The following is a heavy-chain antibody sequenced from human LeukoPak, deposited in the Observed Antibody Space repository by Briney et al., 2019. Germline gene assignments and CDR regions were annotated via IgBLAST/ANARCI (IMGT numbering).Heavy chain of an antibody. D-gene: IGHD6-13*01. CDR1: GYTFTGYY. CDR3: ARSVAAAGPMGAFDI. J-gene: IGHJ3*02. Sequence: RASVKVSCKASGYTFTGYYMHWVRQAPGQGLEWMGWINPNSGGTNYAQKFQGRVTMTRDTSISTAYMVLSRLRSDDTAVYYCARSVAAAGPMGAFDIWGQGTMVTVSS. CDR2: INPNSGGT. V-gene: IGHV1-2*02.